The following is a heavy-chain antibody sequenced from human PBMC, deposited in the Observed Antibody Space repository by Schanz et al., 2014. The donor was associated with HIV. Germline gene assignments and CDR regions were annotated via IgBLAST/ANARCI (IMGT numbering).Heavy chain of an antibody. CDR3: AREIDSSSWSFAGYYYGMDV. CDR2: IWYDATNE. V-gene: IGHV3-33*01. D-gene: IGHD6-13*01. CDR1: GFTFSSYA. J-gene: IGHJ6*02. Sequence: QEQVVESGEGVVQPGRSLRLACAASGFTFSSYAMHWVRQAPGTGLEWVAVIWYDATNEYYADSVKGRFTISRDNSKNTLYLQMNSLRVEDTAVYYCAREIDSSSWSFAGYYYGMDVWGRGTTVTVSS.